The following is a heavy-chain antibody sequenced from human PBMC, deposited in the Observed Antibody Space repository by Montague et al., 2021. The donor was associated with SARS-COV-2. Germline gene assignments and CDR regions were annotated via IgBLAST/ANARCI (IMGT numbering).Heavy chain of an antibody. CDR1: GGSISSGGYY. CDR3: ARVRGLTIFGVVGPFDY. V-gene: IGHV4-31*03. Sequence: TLSLTCTVSGGSISSGGYYWSWICQHPGKGLEWIGYIYYSGSTYYNPSLKSRVTISVDTSKNQFSLKLSSVTAADMAVYYCARVRGLTIFGVVGPFDYWGQGTLVTVSS. CDR2: IYYSGST. J-gene: IGHJ4*02. D-gene: IGHD3-3*01.